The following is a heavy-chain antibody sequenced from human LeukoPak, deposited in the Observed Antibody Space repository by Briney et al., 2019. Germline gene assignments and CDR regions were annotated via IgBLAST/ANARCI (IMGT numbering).Heavy chain of an antibody. CDR2: IYYSGST. V-gene: IGHV4-59*08. CDR1: GGSISSYY. J-gene: IGHJ3*02. Sequence: PSETLSLTCTVSGGSISSYYWSWIRQPPGKGLEWIGYIYYSGSTNYNPSLKSRVTISVDTSKNQFSLKLSSVTAADTAVYYCARRPSYYDFWSGYPPRDAFDIWGQGTMVTVSS. D-gene: IGHD3-3*01. CDR3: ARRPSYYDFWSGYPPRDAFDI.